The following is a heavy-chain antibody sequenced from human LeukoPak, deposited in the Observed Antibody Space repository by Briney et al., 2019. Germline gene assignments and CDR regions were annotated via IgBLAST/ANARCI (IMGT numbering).Heavy chain of an antibody. D-gene: IGHD6-13*01. CDR3: AREGVWRQQLVDHYYGMDV. V-gene: IGHV3-74*01. J-gene: IGHJ6*02. CDR1: GFTFSSYW. CDR2: INSDGSST. Sequence: GGSLRLSCAASGFTFSSYWMHWVRQAPGKGLVWVSRINSDGSSTSYADSVKGRFTISRDNAKNTLYLQMNSLRAEDTAVYYCAREGVWRQQLVDHYYGMDVWGQGTTVTVSS.